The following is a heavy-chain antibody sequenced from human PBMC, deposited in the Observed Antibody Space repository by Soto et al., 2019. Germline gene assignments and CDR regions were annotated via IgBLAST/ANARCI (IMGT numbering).Heavy chain of an antibody. Sequence: QITLKESGPTLVKPTQTLTLTCTFSGFSLSTSGVGVGWIRQPPGKALEWLALIYWNDDKRYSPSLKSRLTITKDTSKNQVVLTMTNMDPVDTATYYCAPLPGAGWFDPWGQGTLVTVSS. J-gene: IGHJ5*02. V-gene: IGHV2-5*01. CDR1: GFSLSTSGVG. CDR2: IYWNDDK. CDR3: APLPGAGWFDP.